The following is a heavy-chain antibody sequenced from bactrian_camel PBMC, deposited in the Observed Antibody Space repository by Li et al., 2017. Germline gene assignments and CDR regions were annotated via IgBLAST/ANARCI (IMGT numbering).Heavy chain of an antibody. D-gene: IGHD5*01. CDR3: AADRLVCLSTDTKGKWAY. V-gene: IGHV3-3*01. J-gene: IGHJ4*01. Sequence: QVQLVESGGGSVDAGDSLILSCVVSGWPWTAGCVGWFRQAPGKEREKVASIYMRADITEYADSVKGRFTLSHDVAKNTIYLQMTSLQPEDTAVYYCAADRLVCLSTDTKGKWAYWGQGTQVTVS. CDR1: GWPWTAGC. CDR2: IYMRADIT.